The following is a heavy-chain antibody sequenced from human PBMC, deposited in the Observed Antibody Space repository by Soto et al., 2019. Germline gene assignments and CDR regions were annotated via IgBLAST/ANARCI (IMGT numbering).Heavy chain of an antibody. J-gene: IGHJ4*02. V-gene: IGHV3-21*01. CDR1: GFTFSSYS. CDR2: ISSSSSYI. CDR3: ASPPRDSSGYWYYFDY. D-gene: IGHD3-22*01. Sequence: EVQLVGSGGGLVKPGGSLRLSCAASGFTFSSYSMNWVRQAPGKGLEWVSSISSSSSYIYYADSVKGRFTISRDNAKNSLYLQMNSLRAEDTAVYYCASPPRDSSGYWYYFDYWGQGTLVTVSS.